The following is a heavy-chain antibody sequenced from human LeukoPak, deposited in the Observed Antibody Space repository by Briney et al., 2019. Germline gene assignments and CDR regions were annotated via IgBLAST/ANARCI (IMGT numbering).Heavy chain of an antibody. CDR3: AKSGLNRFDY. V-gene: IGHV3-23*01. Sequence: GGSLRLSCAASGFTFSSYWMSWVRQAPGKGLEWVSGTSGSGGSGSTYYADSVKGRFTISRDNSKNTLYLQMNSLRAEDTAVYYCAKSGLNRFDYWGQGTLVTVSS. J-gene: IGHJ4*02. D-gene: IGHD2-15*01. CDR2: TSGSGGSGST. CDR1: GFTFSSYW.